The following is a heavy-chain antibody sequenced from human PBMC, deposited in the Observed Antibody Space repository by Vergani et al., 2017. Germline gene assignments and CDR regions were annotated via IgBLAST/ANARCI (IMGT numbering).Heavy chain of an antibody. CDR2: IRYDGSNK. J-gene: IGHJ6*02. V-gene: IGHV3-33*01. CDR1: GFTFSSYG. Sequence: QVQLVESGGGVVQPGRSLRLSCAASGFTFSSYGMHWVRQAPGKGVEWVAVIRYDGSNKYYADSVKGRFTISRDNSTNTLYLQMNSLRAEDTAVYYCARVLSQYYYYYGMDVWGQGTTVTVSS. CDR3: ARVLSQYYYYYGMDV.